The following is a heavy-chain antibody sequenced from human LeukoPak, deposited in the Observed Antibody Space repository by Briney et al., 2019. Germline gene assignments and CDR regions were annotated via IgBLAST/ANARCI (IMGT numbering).Heavy chain of an antibody. V-gene: IGHV1-3*01. CDR3: ARGRLYLSYYFDY. CDR1: GYPFTSYA. D-gene: IGHD2-2*02. CDR2: IDAGNGNT. Sequence: GASVKVSCKASGYPFTSYALHWVRQAPGQGLEWVGWIDAGNGNTRYSQKFQGRVTITRDTSASTAYMELSSLRSEDTAVYYCARGRLYLSYYFDYWGQGTLVTVSS. J-gene: IGHJ4*02.